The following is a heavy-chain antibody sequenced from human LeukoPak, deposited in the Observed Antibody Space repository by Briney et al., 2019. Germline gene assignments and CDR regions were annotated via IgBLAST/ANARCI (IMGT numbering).Heavy chain of an antibody. D-gene: IGHD5-18*01. V-gene: IGHV3-72*01. Sequence: GGSLTLSCAASGFTFTNHYTDWVRQAPGMGLEWIARTTNTPNAYTTAYAASVRGRFTVSRDDSKSLLHLQMSSLKTDDTAVYYCGRDTETAIDYWGRGTLVTVSS. J-gene: IGHJ4*01. CDR3: GRDTETAIDY. CDR1: GFTFTNHY. CDR2: TTNTPNAYTT.